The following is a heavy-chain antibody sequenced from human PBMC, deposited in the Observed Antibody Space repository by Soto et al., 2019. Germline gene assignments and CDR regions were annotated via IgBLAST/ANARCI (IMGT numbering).Heavy chain of an antibody. CDR1: GGSISSSNW. Sequence: PSETLSLTCADSGGSISSSNWWSWVRQPPGKGLEWIGEIYHSGSTNYNPSLKSRVTISVDKSKNQFSLKLSSVTAADTAVYYCARGGYDSSGYWFDYWGQGTLVTVSS. V-gene: IGHV4-4*02. CDR2: IYHSGST. J-gene: IGHJ4*02. CDR3: ARGGYDSSGYWFDY. D-gene: IGHD3-22*01.